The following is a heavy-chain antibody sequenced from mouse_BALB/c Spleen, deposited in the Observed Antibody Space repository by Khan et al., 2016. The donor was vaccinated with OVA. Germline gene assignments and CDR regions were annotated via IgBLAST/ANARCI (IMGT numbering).Heavy chain of an antibody. D-gene: IGHD2-1*01. CDR1: GYTFTSYW. CDR2: IFPGTGTT. CDR3: ARGYFGNYEFAY. J-gene: IGHJ3*01. V-gene: IGHV1S132*01. Sequence: QVQLQQSGAELVKPGASVKLSCKTSGYTFTSYWIQWVKQRPGQGLGWIGQIFPGTGTTYYNENFKGKATLTIDTSSTTAYMQLSSLTSEDSAVYFCARGYFGNYEFAYWGQGTRVTVSA.